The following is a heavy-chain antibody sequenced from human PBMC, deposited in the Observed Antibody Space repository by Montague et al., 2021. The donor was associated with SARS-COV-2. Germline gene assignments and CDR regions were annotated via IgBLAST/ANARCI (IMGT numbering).Heavy chain of an antibody. CDR3: ARDTEGYISSWYHDY. CDR2: IYYSEST. Sequence: SETLSLTCTVSGGSISRYYWSWIRQPPGKGLEWIGYIYYSESTNYNPSLKSRVTISVDTSENQFSLKLSSVTAADTAVYYCARDTEGYISSWYHDYWGQGTLVTVSS. CDR1: GGSISRYY. V-gene: IGHV4-59*01. D-gene: IGHD6-13*01. J-gene: IGHJ4*02.